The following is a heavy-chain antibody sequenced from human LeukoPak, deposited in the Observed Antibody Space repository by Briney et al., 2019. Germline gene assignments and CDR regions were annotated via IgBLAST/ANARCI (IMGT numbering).Heavy chain of an antibody. CDR3: ARLAAGPNTRYFDL. J-gene: IGHJ2*01. D-gene: IGHD6-6*01. CDR2: IYYNGNT. V-gene: IGHV4-59*01. Sequence: SETLSLTCTVSGGSISSYYWSWIRQPPGKGLEWIAYIYYNGNTKYNPSLKSRVTISADTSKNQFSLKVNSVTAADTAVYYWARLAAGPNTRYFDLWGRGTRVTVSS. CDR1: GGSISSYY.